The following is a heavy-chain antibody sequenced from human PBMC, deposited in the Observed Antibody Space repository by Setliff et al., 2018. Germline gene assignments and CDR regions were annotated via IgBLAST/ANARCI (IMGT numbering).Heavy chain of an antibody. CDR3: ARGHTTVSTGY. CDR2: IHTSGT. J-gene: IGHJ4*02. V-gene: IGHV4-4*08. CDR1: GGSISSYY. D-gene: IGHD4-17*01. Sequence: SETLSLTCSVSGGSISSYYWSWIRQPPGKGLEWIGNIHTSGTNYNPSLKSRFTISRDNAKNSLYLQMNSLRAEDTAVYYCARGHTTVSTGYWGQGTLVTVSS.